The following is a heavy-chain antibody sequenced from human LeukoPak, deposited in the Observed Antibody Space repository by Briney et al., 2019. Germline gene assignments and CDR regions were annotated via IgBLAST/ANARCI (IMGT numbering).Heavy chain of an antibody. D-gene: IGHD1-1*01. Sequence: GASVKVSCKASGYTFTSYGISWVRQAPGRGLEWMGGIIPIFGTANYAQKFQGRVTITADESTSTAYMELSSLRSEDTAVYYCARGNGWNDGLDPWGQGTLVTVSS. CDR3: ARGNGWNDGLDP. CDR1: GYTFTSYG. CDR2: IIPIFGTA. V-gene: IGHV1-69*13. J-gene: IGHJ5*02.